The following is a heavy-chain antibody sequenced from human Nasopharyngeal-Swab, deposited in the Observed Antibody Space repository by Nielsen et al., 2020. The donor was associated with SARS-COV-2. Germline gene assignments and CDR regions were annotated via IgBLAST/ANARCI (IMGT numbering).Heavy chain of an antibody. J-gene: IGHJ6*03. V-gene: IGHV4-34*01. CDR2: INHSGST. CDR1: GGSFSGYY. CDR3: AREPERVVLVRGGPACYMDV. Sequence: GSLRLSCAVYGGSFSGYYWSWIRRPPGKGLEWIGEINHSGSTNYNPSLKSRVTISVDTSKNQFSLKLSSVAAADTAVYYCAREPERVVLVRGGPACYMDVWGKGTKVTVSS. D-gene: IGHD1-14*01.